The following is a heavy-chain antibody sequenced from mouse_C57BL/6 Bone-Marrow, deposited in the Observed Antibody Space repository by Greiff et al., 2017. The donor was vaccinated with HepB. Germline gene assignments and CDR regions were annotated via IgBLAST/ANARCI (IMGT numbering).Heavy chain of an antibody. V-gene: IGHV1-5*01. J-gene: IGHJ2*01. CDR1: GYTFTSYW. Sequence: EVQLQESGTVLAKPGASVKMSCKTSGYTFTSYWMNWVKQRPGQGLEWIGAIYPGNSDTSYNQKFKGKAKLTAVTSASTAYMELSSLTDEDSAVYYITNGYPSYYFDYWGQGTPLTVSS. CDR2: IYPGNSDT. D-gene: IGHD2-2*01. CDR3: TNGYPSYYFDY.